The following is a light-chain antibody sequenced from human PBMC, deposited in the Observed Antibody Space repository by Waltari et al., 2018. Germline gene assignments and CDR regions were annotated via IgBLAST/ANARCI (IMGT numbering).Light chain of an antibody. CDR2: GAS. CDR3: KQYGSSPTWT. CDR1: QRVSSSY. V-gene: IGKV3-20*01. Sequence: EIVLTQSPGTLSLSPGERATFSCRASQRVSSSYFAWYQQKPGQAPRLLIYGASSRATGIPDRCSGSGSWTDFTLTISRLEPEDFAVYYCKQYGSSPTWTFGQGTKVEIK. J-gene: IGKJ1*01.